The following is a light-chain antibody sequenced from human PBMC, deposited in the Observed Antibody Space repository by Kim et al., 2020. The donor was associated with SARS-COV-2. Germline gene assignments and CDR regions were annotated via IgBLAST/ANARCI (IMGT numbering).Light chain of an antibody. Sequence: AWGQTVSVTCPGDIFKGYHTSLYQQKPGQAPVLDIYGKDSRASGIPDRFSGSSSGDTTSLAIPGAQAEDEADYYCNSRVGSGDHYVFGPGTKVTVL. CDR2: GKD. V-gene: IGLV3-19*01. CDR1: IFKGYH. J-gene: IGLJ1*01. CDR3: NSRVGSGDHYV.